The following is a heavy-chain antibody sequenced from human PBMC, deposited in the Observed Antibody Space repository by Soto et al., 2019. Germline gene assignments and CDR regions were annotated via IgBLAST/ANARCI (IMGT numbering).Heavy chain of an antibody. D-gene: IGHD6-19*01. Sequence: EVQLLESGGGLVQPGGSLRLSCAASGFTFSSYAMSWVRQAPGKGLEWVSAISGSGGSTYYADSVKGRFIISRDNSKNTLYLQMNSLRAEDTAVYYCAKVGGRSGWLYYFDYWGQGTLVTVSS. CDR2: ISGSGGST. CDR1: GFTFSSYA. V-gene: IGHV3-23*01. CDR3: AKVGGRSGWLYYFDY. J-gene: IGHJ4*02.